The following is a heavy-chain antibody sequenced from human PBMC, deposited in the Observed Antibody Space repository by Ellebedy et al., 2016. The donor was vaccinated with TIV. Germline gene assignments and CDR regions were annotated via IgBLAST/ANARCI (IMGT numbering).Heavy chain of an antibody. D-gene: IGHD6-19*01. CDR3: ARTQRGQGLSNRLFDY. V-gene: IGHV4-59*01. J-gene: IGHJ4*02. CDR1: GGSISSYY. CDR2: SYYSGST. Sequence: SETLSLTCSVSGGSISSYYWNWIRQPPGKGLEWIGYSYYSGSTNYNPSLKSRVTISIDTSKSQFSLNLNSVTAADTAVYRCARTQRGQGLSNRLFDYWGQGTLVTVSS.